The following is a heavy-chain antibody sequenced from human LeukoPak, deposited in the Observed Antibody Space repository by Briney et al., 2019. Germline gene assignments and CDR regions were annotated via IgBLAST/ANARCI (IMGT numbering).Heavy chain of an antibody. D-gene: IGHD6-19*01. CDR1: GFTFDDYA. J-gene: IGHJ4*02. V-gene: IGHV3-9*01. CDR3: AKEGTYSSGWYSYYFDY. Sequence: GGSLRLSCAASGFTFDDYAMHWVRQAPGKGLEWVSGISWNSGSIGYADSVKGRFTISRDNAKNSLYLQMNSLRAEDTALYYCAKEGTYSSGWYSYYFDYWGQGTLVTVSS. CDR2: ISWNSGSI.